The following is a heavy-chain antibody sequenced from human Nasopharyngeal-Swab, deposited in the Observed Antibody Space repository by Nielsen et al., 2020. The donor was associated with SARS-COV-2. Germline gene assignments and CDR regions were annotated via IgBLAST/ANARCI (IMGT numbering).Heavy chain of an antibody. V-gene: IGHV4-34*01. J-gene: IGHJ6*02. D-gene: IGHD2-21*01. CDR2: INHSGST. Sequence: SETLSLTCAVSGGSFTNYNWGWIRQPPGKGLEWIGEINHSGSTNYNPSLKSRVTISVDTSKNQFSLKLSSVTAADTAVYYCASGGGEGPYYYYYGMDVWGQGTTVTVSS. CDR1: GGSFTNYN. CDR3: ASGGGEGPYYYYYGMDV.